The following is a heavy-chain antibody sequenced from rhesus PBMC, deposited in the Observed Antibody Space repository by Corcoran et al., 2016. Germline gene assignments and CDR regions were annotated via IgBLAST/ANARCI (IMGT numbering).Heavy chain of an antibody. Sequence: QVQLQQWGEGLVKPSETLSLTCAVYGGSISSNYWSWIRQPPGKGLGWIGRIRSGGSTNYNPSRKRRVTIAIETSKNQFALKLSSVTAADTAVYYCASTYSSGWYDAFDFWGQGLRVTVSS. V-gene: IGHV4-160*01. CDR3: ASTYSSGWYDAFDF. J-gene: IGHJ3*01. CDR2: IRSGGST. CDR1: GGSISSNY. D-gene: IGHD6-31*01.